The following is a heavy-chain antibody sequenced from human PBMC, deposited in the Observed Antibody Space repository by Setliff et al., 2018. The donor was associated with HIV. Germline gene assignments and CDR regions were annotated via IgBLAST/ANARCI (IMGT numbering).Heavy chain of an antibody. J-gene: IGHJ5*02. CDR1: GGSISSGNYF. CDR2: IYYSGST. CDR3: ARHGSNWFDP. V-gene: IGHV4-39*01. D-gene: IGHD3-10*01. Sequence: SETLSLTCTVSGGSISSGNYFWSWIRQPAGKGLEWIGSIYYSGSTYYNPSLKSQVTISVDTSKNQFSLKLSSVTAADTAVYYCARHGSNWFDPWGQGTQVTVSS.